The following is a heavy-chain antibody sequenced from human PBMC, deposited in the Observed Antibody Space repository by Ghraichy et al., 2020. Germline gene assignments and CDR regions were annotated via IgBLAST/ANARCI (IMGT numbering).Heavy chain of an antibody. D-gene: IGHD3-22*01. Sequence: SETLSLTCTVSGGSISTYYWSWIRQPPGKGLELIWYIYDSGSTKYNPSLESRVTISVDTSKSQFSLRLTSVTAADTAVYYCSRDHYDGSCYYYFDYCGQGTLVTVS. V-gene: IGHV4-59*01. CDR2: IYDSGST. CDR3: SRDHYDGSCYYYFDY. CDR1: GGSISTYY. J-gene: IGHJ4*02.